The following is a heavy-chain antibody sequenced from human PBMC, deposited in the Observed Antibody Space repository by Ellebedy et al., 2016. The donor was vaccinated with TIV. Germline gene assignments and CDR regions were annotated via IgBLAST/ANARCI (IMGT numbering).Heavy chain of an antibody. J-gene: IGHJ4*02. Sequence: MPSETLSLTCTVSGGSISTYYWSWIRQPPGKGLEWIGYIYNSGTTNYNPSLKSRVTISVDTSKNQFSLKLSSVTAADTAVYFCARQNGQQLPPRDWGQGTLVTVSS. V-gene: IGHV4-59*08. D-gene: IGHD6-13*01. CDR3: ARQNGQQLPPRD. CDR2: IYNSGTT. CDR1: GGSISTYY.